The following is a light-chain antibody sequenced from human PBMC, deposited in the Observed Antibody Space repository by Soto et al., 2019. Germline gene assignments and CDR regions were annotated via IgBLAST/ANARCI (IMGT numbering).Light chain of an antibody. CDR2: GAS. Sequence: EIVLTQSPGTLSLSPGERATLSCRANQSVSSSFLAWYQQKPGQAPRLLIYGASSRATGIPDRFSGSGSGTDFTLTISRLEPEDFAVYYCQQYDNSPLTFGGGTKVEIK. CDR1: QSVSSSF. CDR3: QQYDNSPLT. J-gene: IGKJ4*01. V-gene: IGKV3-20*01.